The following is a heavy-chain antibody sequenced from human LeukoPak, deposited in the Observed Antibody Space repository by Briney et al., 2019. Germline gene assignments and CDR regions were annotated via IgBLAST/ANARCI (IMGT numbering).Heavy chain of an antibody. V-gene: IGHV3-30*04. CDR3: ARDILRGAPDYFDQ. D-gene: IGHD3-10*01. CDR2: IGYDGVNK. Sequence: GGFLRLFCAAPGFTFRSYPIHWGRQAPVMGLPWLPVIGYDGVNKFYTDSVKGRFTISRDDSKNTLYLQMDSLRDEDTAVYYCARDILRGAPDYFDQWGQGTLVTVSS. J-gene: IGHJ4*02. CDR1: GFTFRSYP.